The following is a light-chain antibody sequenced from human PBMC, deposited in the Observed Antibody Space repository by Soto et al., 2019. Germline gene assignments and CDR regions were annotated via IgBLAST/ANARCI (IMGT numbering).Light chain of an antibody. Sequence: QSVLTQPPSVSGAPGQRVTLSCTGNTSNLGAGYDVHWYQQLPGAAPKLVIFGNRNRPSGVPERFSGSKSGTSASLAITGLRAEDEADYYCQAYDYTLTASVFGGGTKLTVL. J-gene: IGLJ3*02. V-gene: IGLV1-40*01. CDR2: GNR. CDR1: TSNLGAGYD. CDR3: QAYDYTLTASV.